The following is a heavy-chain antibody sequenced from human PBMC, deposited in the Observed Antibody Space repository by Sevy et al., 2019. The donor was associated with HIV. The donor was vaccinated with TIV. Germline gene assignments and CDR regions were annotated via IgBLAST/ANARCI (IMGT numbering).Heavy chain of an antibody. D-gene: IGHD2-21*02. CDR3: TRGLSFTYAKRGDWLNWYFDV. CDR1: GYTFDNYD. V-gene: IGHV1-8*01. Sequence: ASVQVSCQASGYTFDNYDINWVRQATGQGLEWMGWMNPNSGNTGYAEKFQGRVTMSRVSSIRTAYMELNGLKSEDTAVYYCTRGLSFTYAKRGDWLNWYFDVWGRGTLVTVSS. J-gene: IGHJ2*01. CDR2: MNPNSGNT.